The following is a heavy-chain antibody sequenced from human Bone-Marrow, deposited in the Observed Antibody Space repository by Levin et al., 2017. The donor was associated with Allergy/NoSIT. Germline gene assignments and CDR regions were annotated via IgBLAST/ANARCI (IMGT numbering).Heavy chain of an antibody. V-gene: IGHV4-30-4*01. D-gene: IGHD4-17*01. J-gene: IGHJ3*02. CDR2: IYNSGRT. CDR1: GGSISTGDFY. Sequence: SQTLSLTCTVSGGSISTGDFYWSWIRQPPGKGLEWIGYIYNSGRTNYNPSFKSRVSISLDTSKNQFSLQLSSVTAADTAVYYCASPSDYRDYDSYAFDIWGQGTMVSVSA. CDR3: ASPSDYRDYDSYAFDI.